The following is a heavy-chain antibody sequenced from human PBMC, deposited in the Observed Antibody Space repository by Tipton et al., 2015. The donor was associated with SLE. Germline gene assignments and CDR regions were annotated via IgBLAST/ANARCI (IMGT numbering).Heavy chain of an antibody. D-gene: IGHD6-13*01. CDR2: IYYSGTT. CDR1: GGSISSSSYY. Sequence: TLSLTCTVSGGSISSSSYYWGWIRQPPGKGLEWIGSIYYSGTTYYNPSLKSRVTISVDTSKNQFSLKLNSVTAADTAVYYCASPGTAAAGTGNWFDPWGQGTLSPSPQ. CDR3: ASPGTAAAGTGNWFDP. V-gene: IGHV4-39*01. J-gene: IGHJ5*02.